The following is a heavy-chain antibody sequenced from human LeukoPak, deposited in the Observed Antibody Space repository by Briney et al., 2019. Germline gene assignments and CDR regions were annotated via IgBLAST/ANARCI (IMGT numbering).Heavy chain of an antibody. CDR1: GGSISSSSYY. CDR3: AGVGYSYGSNYFDY. Sequence: PSXTLSLTCTVSGGSISSSSYYWGWIRQPPGKGLEWIGSIYYSGSTYYNPSLKSRVTISVDTSKNQFSLKLSSVTAADTAVYYCAGVGYSYGSNYFDYWGQGTLVTVSS. J-gene: IGHJ4*02. CDR2: IYYSGST. V-gene: IGHV4-39*01. D-gene: IGHD5-18*01.